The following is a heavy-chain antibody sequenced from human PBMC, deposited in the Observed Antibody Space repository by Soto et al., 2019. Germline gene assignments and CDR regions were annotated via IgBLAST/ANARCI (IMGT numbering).Heavy chain of an antibody. V-gene: IGHV3-33*01. Sequence: QVQLVESGGGVVQPGKSLRLSCAASGFSFNDYGMHWVRQAPGKGLEWVALIWHDASHKFYAESVKGRFTISRDNSKNTLYLQMNSLRVEDMALYYCARDAGDSSGLHYSDYWGQGTLVAVSS. D-gene: IGHD3-22*01. CDR2: IWHDASHK. CDR3: ARDAGDSSGLHYSDY. J-gene: IGHJ4*02. CDR1: GFSFNDYG.